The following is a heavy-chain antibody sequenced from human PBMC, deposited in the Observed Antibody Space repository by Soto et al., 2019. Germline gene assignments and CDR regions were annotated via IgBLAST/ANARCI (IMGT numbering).Heavy chain of an antibody. CDR1: GFSLRTSGVG. Sequence: SGHTLVNRTHTLTLTCIFSGFSLRTSGVGVGWIRQPPGKALEWLGFIYWNDDKRYSPSLKSRLTITKDTSKNQVVLRMTNIEPIHTATDCGAKSGSSGCYGWFDPWGQLTLVP. CDR2: IYWNDDK. J-gene: IGHJ5*02. CDR3: AKSGSSGCYGWFDP. D-gene: IGHD6-19*01. V-gene: IGHV2-5*01.